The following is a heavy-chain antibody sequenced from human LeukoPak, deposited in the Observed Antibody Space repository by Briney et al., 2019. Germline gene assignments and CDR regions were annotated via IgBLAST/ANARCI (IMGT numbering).Heavy chain of an antibody. D-gene: IGHD3-16*02. CDR3: AREMGSYRSPIEFDY. CDR2: ISSSSSYI. CDR1: GFTFSSYS. Sequence: PGGSLRLSCAASGFTFSSYSMNWVRQAPGKGLEWVSSISSSSSYIYYADSVKGRFTISRDNAKNSLYLQMNSLRAEDTAVYYCAREMGSYRSPIEFDYWGQGTLVTVSS. V-gene: IGHV3-21*01. J-gene: IGHJ4*02.